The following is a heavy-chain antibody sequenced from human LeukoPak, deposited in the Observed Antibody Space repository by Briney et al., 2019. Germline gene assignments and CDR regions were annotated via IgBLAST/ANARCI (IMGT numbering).Heavy chain of an antibody. D-gene: IGHD3-3*01. Sequence: TSETLSLTCAVYGGSFSGYYWSWIRQPPGKGLEWIGYIYHSGSTYYNPSLKSRVTISVDRSKNQFSLKLSSVTAADTAVYYCHALAGSGYDFWSGEDYWGQGTLVTVSS. V-gene: IGHV4-34*03. CDR2: IYHSGST. J-gene: IGHJ4*02. CDR3: HALAGSGYDFWSGEDY. CDR1: GGSFSGYY.